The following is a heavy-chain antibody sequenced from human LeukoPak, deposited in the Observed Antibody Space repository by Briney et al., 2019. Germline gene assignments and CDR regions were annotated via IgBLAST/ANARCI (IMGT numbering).Heavy chain of an antibody. Sequence: GGSLRLSCTASGFTFSSFGMHWVRQAPGKGLEWVAVISYDGSNKYYADSVKGRFTISRDNSKNTLFVQMNSLRAEDTAVYYCAKDIYGSGSYSIDYWGQGTLVTVSS. CDR2: ISYDGSNK. J-gene: IGHJ4*02. CDR1: GFTFSSFG. CDR3: AKDIYGSGSYSIDY. D-gene: IGHD3-10*01. V-gene: IGHV3-30*18.